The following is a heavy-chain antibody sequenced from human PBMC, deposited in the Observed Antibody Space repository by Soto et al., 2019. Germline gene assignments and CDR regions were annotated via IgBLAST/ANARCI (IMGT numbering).Heavy chain of an antibody. J-gene: IGHJ4*02. D-gene: IGHD3-16*02. CDR1: GYTFTSYG. CDR3: ARGLEYYDYVWGSYRTPFDY. Sequence: GASVKVSCKASGYTFTSYGISWVRQAPGQGLEWMGWISTFHGNTNYAQKLQGRVTMTTDTSTSTAYMELRSLRSDDTAVYYCARGLEYYDYVWGSYRTPFDYWGQGTLVTVSS. CDR2: ISTFHGNT. V-gene: IGHV1-18*04.